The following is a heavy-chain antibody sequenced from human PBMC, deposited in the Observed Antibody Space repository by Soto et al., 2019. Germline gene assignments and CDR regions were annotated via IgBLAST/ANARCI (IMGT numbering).Heavy chain of an antibody. Sequence: GGSLRLSCAASGFTFSISDMSWVRQAQGKGLEWVSSISASGVMTYYADSVKGRFTISRDNSRNTLYLQMNSLRAEDAAVYYCAKNPVGSGYDPNWFDPWGRGTLVTVSS. CDR3: AKNPVGSGYDPNWFDP. CDR2: ISASGVMT. D-gene: IGHD5-12*01. J-gene: IGHJ5*02. CDR1: GFTFSISD. V-gene: IGHV3-23*01.